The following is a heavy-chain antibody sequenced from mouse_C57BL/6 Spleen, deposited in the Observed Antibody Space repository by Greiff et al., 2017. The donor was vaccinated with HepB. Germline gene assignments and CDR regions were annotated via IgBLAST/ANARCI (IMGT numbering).Heavy chain of an antibody. D-gene: IGHD2-4*01. Sequence: VQLQQSGPELVKPGASVMISCKASGYTFTDYYMNWVKQSHGKSLEWIGDINPNNGGTSYNQKFKGKATLTVDKSSSTAYMELRSLTSEDSAVYYCARFDYDDGYWYFDVWGTGTTVTVSS. J-gene: IGHJ1*03. CDR2: INPNNGGT. CDR1: GYTFTDYY. V-gene: IGHV1-26*01. CDR3: ARFDYDDGYWYFDV.